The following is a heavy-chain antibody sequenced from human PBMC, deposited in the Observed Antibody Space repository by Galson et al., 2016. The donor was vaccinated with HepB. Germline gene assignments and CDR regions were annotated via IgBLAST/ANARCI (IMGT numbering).Heavy chain of an antibody. CDR1: AESITTHY. J-gene: IGHJ4*02. D-gene: IGHD1-20*01. CDR2: VHSSGNS. Sequence: SETLSLTCDASAESITTHYWSWIRQSPGEGLEWLGYVHSSGNSKYNPSLTSRVTMSLDTAGCRFSLRLRSVTAADTAVYFCARGTRFSYKWSFDSWGQGALVTVSS. CDR3: ARGTRFSYKWSFDS. V-gene: IGHV4-59*11.